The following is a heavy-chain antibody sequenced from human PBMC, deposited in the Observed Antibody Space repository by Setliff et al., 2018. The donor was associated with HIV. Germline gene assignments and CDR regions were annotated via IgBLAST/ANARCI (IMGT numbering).Heavy chain of an antibody. V-gene: IGHV1-69*11. CDR1: GGTFNNYV. Sequence: SVKVSCKAAGGTFNNYVFSWVRKAPGRGLEWIGTIIPILDTTNYAQKFQDRVTITTDESTSTAYMEPRSLTSEDTAVYYCARDLDEAVKDADNYVPLDLWGQGTLVTVS. CDR2: IIPILDTT. J-gene: IGHJ5*02. D-gene: IGHD3-16*01. CDR3: ARDLDEAVKDADNYVPLDL.